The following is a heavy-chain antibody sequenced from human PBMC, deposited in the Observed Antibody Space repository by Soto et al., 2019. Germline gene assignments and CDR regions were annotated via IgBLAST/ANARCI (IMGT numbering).Heavy chain of an antibody. Sequence: QVQLVQSGAEVKKPGSSVKVSCKASGGTFSSYAISWVRQAPGQGLEWMGGIIPIFGTANYAQKFQGRVTITADESTSTAYMELSTLRSEDTAVYYCARDLRAVRGAMGTYYYYGMDVWGQGTTVTVSS. CDR1: GGTFSSYA. D-gene: IGHD3-10*01. CDR2: IIPIFGTA. CDR3: ARDLRAVRGAMGTYYYYGMDV. J-gene: IGHJ6*02. V-gene: IGHV1-69*01.